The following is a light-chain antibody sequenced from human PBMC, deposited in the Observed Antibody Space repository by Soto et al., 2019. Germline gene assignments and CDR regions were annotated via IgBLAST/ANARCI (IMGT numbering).Light chain of an antibody. J-gene: IGLJ3*02. CDR2: RNN. CDR1: SSSIGSNY. CDR3: AAWDDNLSGWV. V-gene: IGLV1-47*01. Sequence: QSVLTQPPSASGTPGQRVTISCSGSSSSIGSNYVYWYQQFPGTAPKLLICRNNQRPSGVPDRFSGSKSGTSASLAISGLRSEDEADYYCAAWDDNLSGWVFGGGTKLTVL.